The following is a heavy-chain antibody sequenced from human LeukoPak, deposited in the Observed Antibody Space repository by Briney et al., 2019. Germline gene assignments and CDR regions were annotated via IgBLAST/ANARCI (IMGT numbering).Heavy chain of an antibody. CDR3: GYTNNFYH. Sequence: GGSLRLSCVASGLSFSGQWLNWVRQAPGQGLEWVANITDDGGEKYYVDSVKGRFTISRDDGQNSLSLHMNSVRAEDTAVYYCGYTNNFYHWGQGALVVVSA. D-gene: IGHD3-16*02. J-gene: IGHJ4*02. V-gene: IGHV3-7*01. CDR1: GLSFSGQW. CDR2: ITDDGGEK.